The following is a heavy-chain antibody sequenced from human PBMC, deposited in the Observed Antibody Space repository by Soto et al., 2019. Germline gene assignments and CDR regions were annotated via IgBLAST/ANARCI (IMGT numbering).Heavy chain of an antibody. CDR1: GYNFANYG. CDR2: ISAHNGDT. J-gene: IGHJ6*02. V-gene: IGHV1-18*01. D-gene: IGHD3-3*01. CDR3: ARDAAYNDFWGGVMEMYSYNMDV. Sequence: QVQLVQSEAEVKKPGASLKVSCRASGYNFANYGISWVRQAPGQGLEWMGWISAHNGDTKYAKKVQGRVTTTADTSKCTAYMEMWSLRSDDTAVYYCARDAAYNDFWGGVMEMYSYNMDVWGQGATVTV.